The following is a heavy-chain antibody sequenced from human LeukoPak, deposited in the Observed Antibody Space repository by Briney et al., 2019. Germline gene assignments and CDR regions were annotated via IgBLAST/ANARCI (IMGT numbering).Heavy chain of an antibody. J-gene: IGHJ4*02. V-gene: IGHV3-66*04. CDR3: ASQKVGQWRGY. CDR1: GFTVTSNY. Sequence: GGSLRLSCAASGFTVTSNYMSWVRQAPRKGLEWVSVIYSGGTTYYADSVKGRFTISRDNAKNSLYLQMNSLRAEDTAVYYCASQKVGQWRGYWGQGTLVTVSS. D-gene: IGHD6-19*01. CDR2: IYSGGTT.